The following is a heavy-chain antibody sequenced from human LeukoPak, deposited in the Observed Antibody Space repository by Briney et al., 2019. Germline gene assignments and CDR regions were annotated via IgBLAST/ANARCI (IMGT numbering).Heavy chain of an antibody. J-gene: IGHJ4*02. CDR3: ARLRDYYDSSGYYSLPDY. CDR2: ISSSSSYI. V-gene: IGHV3-21*01. D-gene: IGHD3-22*01. Sequence: GGSLRLSCAASGFTFSSYSMNWVRQAPGKGLEWVSSISSSSSYIYYADSVKGRFTISRDNAKNSLYLRMNSLRAEDTAVYYCARLRDYYDSSGYYSLPDYWGQGTLVTVSS. CDR1: GFTFSSYS.